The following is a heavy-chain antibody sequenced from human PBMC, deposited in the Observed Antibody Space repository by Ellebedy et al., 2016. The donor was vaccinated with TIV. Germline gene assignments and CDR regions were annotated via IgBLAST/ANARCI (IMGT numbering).Heavy chain of an antibody. V-gene: IGHV3-7*01. J-gene: IGHJ5*01. CDR2: IKQDGSEK. D-gene: IGHD1-26*01. CDR1: GFTFSTYW. Sequence: GESLKISCAASGFTFSTYWMNWVRQAPGKGLEWVANIKQDGSEKYYVDSVKGFTISRDNAKNSLFLQMNSLRAEDTAVYYCARVVGGWYGFDFWGQGTLVTVSS. CDR3: ARVVGGWYGFDF.